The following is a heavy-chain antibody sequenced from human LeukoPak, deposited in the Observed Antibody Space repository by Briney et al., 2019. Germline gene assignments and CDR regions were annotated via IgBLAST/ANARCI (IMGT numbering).Heavy chain of an antibody. Sequence: GGSLRLSCAASGFTFSSYAMSWVRQAPWKGLEWVSAIRGSGGSTYYADSVKGRFTISRDNSMNTLSLQMNSLRAEDTALYYCAKSSSWTYHYLDYWGQGALVTVSS. CDR3: AKSSSWTYHYLDY. D-gene: IGHD6-13*01. CDR2: IRGSGGST. V-gene: IGHV3-23*01. J-gene: IGHJ4*02. CDR1: GFTFSSYA.